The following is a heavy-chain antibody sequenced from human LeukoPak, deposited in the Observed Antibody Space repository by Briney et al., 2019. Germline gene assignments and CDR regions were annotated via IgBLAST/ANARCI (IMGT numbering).Heavy chain of an antibody. D-gene: IGHD1-14*01. V-gene: IGHV4-34*01. Sequence: PSETLSLTCAVYGGSFSGYYWSWIRQPPGKGLEWIGEINHSGSTNHNPSLKSRVTTSVDTSKNQFSLKLSSVTAADTAVYCCARAVTISYYMDVWGKGTTVTVSS. CDR2: INHSGST. J-gene: IGHJ6*03. CDR1: GGSFSGYY. CDR3: ARAVTISYYMDV.